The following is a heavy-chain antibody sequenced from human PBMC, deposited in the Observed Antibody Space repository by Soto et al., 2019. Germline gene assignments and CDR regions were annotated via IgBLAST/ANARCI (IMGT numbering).Heavy chain of an antibody. Sequence: QVQLVQSGAEVKKPGASVKVSGKAAGYTFTSYSMHWVRQAPGQGLEWMGIINPSGGSTSYAQKFQGRVTITSDTSTSTVDMELSSLRSEDTAVYYCARDWRRAAAGTGWFDPWGQGTLVTVSS. V-gene: IGHV1-46*01. D-gene: IGHD6-13*01. J-gene: IGHJ5*02. CDR3: ARDWRRAAAGTGWFDP. CDR1: GYTFTSYS. CDR2: INPSGGST.